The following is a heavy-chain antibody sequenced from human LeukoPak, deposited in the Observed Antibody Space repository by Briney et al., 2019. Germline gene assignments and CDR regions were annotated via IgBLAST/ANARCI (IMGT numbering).Heavy chain of an antibody. Sequence: PGGSLRLSCAASGFTFSSYAMSWVRQAPGKGLEWASAISGSGGSTYYADSVKGRFTISRDNSKNTLYLQMNSLRAEDTAVYYCAKPPLSVTTLFYYYYYMDVWGKGTTVTVSS. CDR1: GFTFSSYA. J-gene: IGHJ6*03. CDR2: ISGSGGST. V-gene: IGHV3-23*01. CDR3: AKPPLSVTTLFYYYYYMDV. D-gene: IGHD4-11*01.